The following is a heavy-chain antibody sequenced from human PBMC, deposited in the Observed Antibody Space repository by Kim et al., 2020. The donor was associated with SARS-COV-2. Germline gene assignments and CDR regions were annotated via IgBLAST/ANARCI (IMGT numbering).Heavy chain of an antibody. CDR2: ISSSSSYI. Sequence: GGSLRLSCAASGFTFSSYSMNWVRQAPGKGLEWVSSISSSSSYIYYADSVKGRFTISRDNAKNSLYLQMNSLRAEDTAVYYCARDNYAYYYYGMDVWGQGPTVTVSS. CDR3: ARDNYAYYYYGMDV. V-gene: IGHV3-21*01. CDR1: GFTFSSYS. J-gene: IGHJ6*02. D-gene: IGHD4-4*01.